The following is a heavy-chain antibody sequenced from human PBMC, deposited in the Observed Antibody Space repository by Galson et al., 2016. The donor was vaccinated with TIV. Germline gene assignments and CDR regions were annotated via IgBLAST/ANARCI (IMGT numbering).Heavy chain of an antibody. CDR3: ARQDYYGSGSFKPTDYSFYYGMDV. D-gene: IGHD3-10*01. CDR2: ISGSGNYR. V-gene: IGHV3-11*06. Sequence: SLRLSCAASGFAFNNYYLTWIRQTPGKGMEWVSHISGSGNYRDYADSVKGRFTISRDNDKNLVYLRMNSLRAEDTAVYYCARQDYYGSGSFKPTDYSFYYGMDVWGQGTTVIVSS. J-gene: IGHJ6*02. CDR1: GFAFNNYY.